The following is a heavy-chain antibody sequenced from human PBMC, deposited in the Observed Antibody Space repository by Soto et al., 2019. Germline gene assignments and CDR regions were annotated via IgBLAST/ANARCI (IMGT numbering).Heavy chain of an antibody. Sequence: QVQLVESGGGVVQPGRSLRLSCAASGFTFSSYAMHWVRQAPGKGLEWVAVISYDGSNKYYADSVKGRFTISRDNSKNTLYLQMNSLRAEDTAVYYCAREAPAYYYDSSGYSPHWFDPWGQGTLVTVSS. CDR1: GFTFSSYA. V-gene: IGHV3-30-3*01. D-gene: IGHD3-22*01. CDR2: ISYDGSNK. CDR3: AREAPAYYYDSSGYSPHWFDP. J-gene: IGHJ5*02.